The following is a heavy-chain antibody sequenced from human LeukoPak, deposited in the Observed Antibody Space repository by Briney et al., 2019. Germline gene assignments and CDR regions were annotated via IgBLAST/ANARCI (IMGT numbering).Heavy chain of an antibody. CDR2: ISSSGSTI. CDR1: GFTFSSYE. CDR3: ARVREYYFDY. D-gene: IGHD3-10*01. J-gene: IGHJ4*02. Sequence: GGSLRLSCAASGFTFSSYEMNWVRQAQGKGLEWVSYISSSGSTIYYADSVKGRFTISRDNAKNSLYLQMNSLRAEDTAVYYCARVREYYFDYWGQGTLVTVSS. V-gene: IGHV3-48*03.